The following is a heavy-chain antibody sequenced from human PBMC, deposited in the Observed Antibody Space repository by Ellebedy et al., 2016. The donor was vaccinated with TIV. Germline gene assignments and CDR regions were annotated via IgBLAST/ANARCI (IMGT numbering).Heavy chain of an antibody. V-gene: IGHV3-30*18. D-gene: IGHD4-17*01. CDR1: GFTFSDYG. J-gene: IGHJ4*02. Sequence: GESLKISCAASGFTFSDYGMHWVRQAPGKGLEWVAILSYDGSTKLYADSVKGRFTISRETSTNTLYLQMNSLRAEDTAVYYCAKDKNADLIHYFDSWGQGTLVTVSS. CDR2: LSYDGSTK. CDR3: AKDKNADLIHYFDS.